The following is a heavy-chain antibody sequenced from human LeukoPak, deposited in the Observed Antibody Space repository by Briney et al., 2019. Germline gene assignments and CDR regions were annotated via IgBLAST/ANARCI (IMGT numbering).Heavy chain of an antibody. J-gene: IGHJ6*03. CDR3: ARIKTSDWYYHGSGPTLNYYYMDV. CDR2: IIPIFGTA. CDR1: GGTFSSYA. Sequence: SVKASCKASGGTFSSYAISWVRQAPGQGLEWMGGIIPIFGTANYAQKFQGRVTITTDESTSTAYMELSSLRSEDTAVYYCARIKTSDWYYHGSGPTLNYYYMDVWGKGTTVTVSS. V-gene: IGHV1-69*05. D-gene: IGHD3-10*01.